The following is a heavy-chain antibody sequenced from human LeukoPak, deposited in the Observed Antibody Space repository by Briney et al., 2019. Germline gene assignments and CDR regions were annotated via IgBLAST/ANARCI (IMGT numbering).Heavy chain of an antibody. D-gene: IGHD3-22*01. CDR2: IYYSGST. V-gene: IGHV4-59*01. CDR3: ARGADSSGYYSIFYIDY. J-gene: IGHJ4*02. Sequence: PSETLSLICTVSGGSISSYYWNWIRQPPGKGLEWIGYIYYSGSTNYNPSLKSRVTISVDTSKNQFSLKLSSVTAADTAVYYCARGADSSGYYSIFYIDYWGQGTLVTVSS. CDR1: GGSISSYY.